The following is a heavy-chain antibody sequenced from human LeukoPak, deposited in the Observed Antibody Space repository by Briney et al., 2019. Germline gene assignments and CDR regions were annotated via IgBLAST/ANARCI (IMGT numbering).Heavy chain of an antibody. J-gene: IGHJ6*03. V-gene: IGHV4-4*09. Sequence: SETLSLTCTVSGGSISSYDWSWMRQPLGKGLEWIGNIYTSGSTNYNPSLKSRVTISVDTSKNQFSLKLSSVTAADTAVYYCARTLTYYDFWSGYSFYYYYYMDVWGKGTTVTVSS. D-gene: IGHD3-3*01. CDR2: IYTSGST. CDR3: ARTLTYYDFWSGYSFYYYYYMDV. CDR1: GGSISSYD.